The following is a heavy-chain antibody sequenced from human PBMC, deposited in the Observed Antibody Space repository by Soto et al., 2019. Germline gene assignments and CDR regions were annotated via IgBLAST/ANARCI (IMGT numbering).Heavy chain of an antibody. J-gene: IGHJ6*02. CDR2: ISGYNGNT. CDR1: GYTFSNYG. D-gene: IGHD3-22*01. V-gene: IGHV1-18*04. Sequence: QVQLVESGAEVTKPGASVKVSCKASGYTFSNYGISWVRQAPGQGLEWMGWISGYNGNTKYAQKFQGRVTMTTDTPTNTAYMDLRSLRSDDTAVYYCARDREYYYDSSGNYYYHYGMDVWGQGTTVTVS. CDR3: ARDREYYYDSSGNYYYHYGMDV.